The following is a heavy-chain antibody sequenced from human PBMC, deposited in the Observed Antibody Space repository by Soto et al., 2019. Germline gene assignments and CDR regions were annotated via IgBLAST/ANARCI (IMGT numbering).Heavy chain of an antibody. CDR1: GGSISSGDYY. J-gene: IGHJ4*02. Sequence: SSETLSLTCTVSGGSISSGDYYWSWIRQPPGKGLEWIGYIYYSGSTYYNTSPKSRVTISVDTSKNQFSLKLSSVTAADTAVYYCARAGEMPEHYYLTDYYFDYWGQGTLVTVSS. D-gene: IGHD3-22*01. V-gene: IGHV4-30-4*01. CDR3: ARAGEMPEHYYLTDYYFDY. CDR2: IYYSGST.